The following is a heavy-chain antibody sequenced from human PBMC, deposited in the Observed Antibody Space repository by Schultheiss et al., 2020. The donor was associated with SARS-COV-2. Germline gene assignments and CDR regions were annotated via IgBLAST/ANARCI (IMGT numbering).Heavy chain of an antibody. Sequence: GSLRLSCAVYGGSFSGYYWSWIRQPPGKGLEWIGEINHSGSTNYNPSLKSRVTISVDTSKNQFSLKLSSVTAADTAVYYCAKIGGYYGSGSHWGQGTLVTVSS. J-gene: IGHJ4*02. CDR3: AKIGGYYGSGSH. CDR1: GGSFSGYY. V-gene: IGHV4-34*01. D-gene: IGHD3-10*01. CDR2: INHSGST.